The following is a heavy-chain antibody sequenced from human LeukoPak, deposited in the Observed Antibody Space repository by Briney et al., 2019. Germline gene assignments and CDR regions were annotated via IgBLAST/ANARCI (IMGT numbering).Heavy chain of an antibody. D-gene: IGHD3-22*01. CDR3: AKDQTEYYYDSSGYPY. CDR1: GFTFSSYA. J-gene: IGHJ4*02. V-gene: IGHV3-23*01. CDR2: ISGSGGST. Sequence: GGSLRLSCAASGFTFSSYAMSWVRQAPGKGLEWVSAISGSGGSTYYADSVKDRFTISRDNSKNTLYLQMNSLRAEDTAVYYCAKDQTEYYYDSSGYPYWGQGTLVTVSS.